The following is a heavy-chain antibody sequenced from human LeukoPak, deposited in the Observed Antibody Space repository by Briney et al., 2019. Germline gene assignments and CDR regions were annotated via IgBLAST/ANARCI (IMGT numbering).Heavy chain of an antibody. Sequence: ASVKVSCKVSGYTLTELSMHWVRQAPGKGLEWMGGFDPEDGETIYAQKFQGRVTMTEDTSTDTAYMELSSLRSEDTAVYYCARLDMTTDAFDIWGQGTMVTVSS. J-gene: IGHJ3*02. D-gene: IGHD4-11*01. CDR1: GYTLTELS. V-gene: IGHV1-24*01. CDR2: FDPEDGET. CDR3: ARLDMTTDAFDI.